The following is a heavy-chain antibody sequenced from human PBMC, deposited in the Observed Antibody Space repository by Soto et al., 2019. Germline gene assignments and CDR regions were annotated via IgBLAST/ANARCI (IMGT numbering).Heavy chain of an antibody. D-gene: IGHD3-22*01. Sequence: GGSLRLSCAASGFTFSSYSMNWVRQAPGKGLEWVSSISSSSYIYYADSVKGRFTISRDNAENSLYLQMNSLRAEDTAVYYCAGDYYYDSSGYDYYYYYGMDVWGQGTTVTVSS. J-gene: IGHJ6*02. V-gene: IGHV3-21*01. CDR1: GFTFSSYS. CDR2: ISSSSYI. CDR3: AGDYYYDSSGYDYYYYYGMDV.